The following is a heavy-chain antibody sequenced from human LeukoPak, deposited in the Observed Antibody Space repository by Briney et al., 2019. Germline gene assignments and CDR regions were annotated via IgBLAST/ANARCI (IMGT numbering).Heavy chain of an antibody. CDR1: GFTFSSYS. CDR2: ISSSSSTI. Sequence: PGGSLRLSCAASGFTFSSYSMNWVRQAPGKGLEWVSYISSSSSTIYYADSVKGRFTISRDNAKNSLYLQMNSLRAEDTAVYYCAKDQGNGYYYYYMDVWGKGTTVIVSS. D-gene: IGHD2-8*01. V-gene: IGHV3-48*04. J-gene: IGHJ6*03. CDR3: AKDQGNGYYYYYMDV.